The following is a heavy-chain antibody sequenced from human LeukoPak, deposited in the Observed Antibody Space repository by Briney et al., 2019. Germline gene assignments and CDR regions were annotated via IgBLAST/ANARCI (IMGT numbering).Heavy chain of an antibody. CDR1: GYTFTGYY. Sequence: ASVKVSCKASGYTFTGYYMHWVRQAPGQGLEWMGRINPNSGGTNYGQKFQGRVTMTRDTSISTAYMELSRLRSDDTAVYYCARADSSSWYSVDYWGQGTLVTVSS. D-gene: IGHD6-13*01. V-gene: IGHV1-2*06. CDR3: ARADSSSWYSVDY. J-gene: IGHJ4*02. CDR2: INPNSGGT.